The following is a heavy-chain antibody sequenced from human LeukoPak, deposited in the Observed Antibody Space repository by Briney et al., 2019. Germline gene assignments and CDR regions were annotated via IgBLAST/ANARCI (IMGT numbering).Heavy chain of an antibody. J-gene: IGHJ3*02. D-gene: IGHD3-22*01. CDR3: ARGRNSDSSGYYFRTSAEAFDI. Sequence: ASVKVSCKASGYTFTSHYMHWVRQATGQGLEWMGWMNPNSGNTGYAQKFQGRVTMTRNTSISTAYMELSSLRSEDTAVYYCARGRNSDSSGYYFRTSAEAFDIWGQGTMVTVSS. CDR1: GYTFTSHY. CDR2: MNPNSGNT. V-gene: IGHV1-8*02.